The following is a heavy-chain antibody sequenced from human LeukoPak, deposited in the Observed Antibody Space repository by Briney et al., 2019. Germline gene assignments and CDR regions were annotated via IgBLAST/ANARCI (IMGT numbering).Heavy chain of an antibody. CDR2: INAYNTNT. V-gene: IGHV1-18*01. CDR1: GYTFTSFG. Sequence: ASVKVSCQASGYTFTSFGISWVRQAPGQGLEWMGWINAYNTNTKSAQRLQGRVTMTTDTSASTAYMELGSLRSDDTAVYYCATSDGTVTTFQYWGQGTLVTVSS. J-gene: IGHJ4*02. D-gene: IGHD4-11*01. CDR3: ATSDGTVTTFQY.